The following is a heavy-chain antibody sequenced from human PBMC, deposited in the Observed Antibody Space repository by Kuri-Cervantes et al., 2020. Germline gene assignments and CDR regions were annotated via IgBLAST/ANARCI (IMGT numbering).Heavy chain of an antibody. CDR3: ARRSVTVDY. Sequence: GSLRLSCAVSGYSISSGYYWGWIRQPPGKGLQWLGTIYHSGSAYYKPSLKSRVTISVDTSKNQFSLKLSSVTAADTAVYYCARRSVTVDYWGQGTLVTVSS. CDR1: GYSISSGYY. D-gene: IGHD2-21*02. V-gene: IGHV4-38-2*01. CDR2: IYHSGSA. J-gene: IGHJ4*02.